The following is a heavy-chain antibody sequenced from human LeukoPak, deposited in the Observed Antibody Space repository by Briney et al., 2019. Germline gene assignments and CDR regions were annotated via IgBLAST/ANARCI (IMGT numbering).Heavy chain of an antibody. D-gene: IGHD4-17*01. CDR3: ATLTVTTQGGELNYYYGMDV. V-gene: IGHV1-24*01. J-gene: IGHJ6*02. Sequence: GASVKVSCKVSGYTLTQLSMHWVRQAPGKGLEWMGGFDPQDGETVYAQKFQGRVTMTEDTSTDTAYMELSSLRSEDTVVYSCATLTVTTQGGELNYYYGMDVWGQGTTVTVSS. CDR1: GYTLTQLS. CDR2: FDPQDGET.